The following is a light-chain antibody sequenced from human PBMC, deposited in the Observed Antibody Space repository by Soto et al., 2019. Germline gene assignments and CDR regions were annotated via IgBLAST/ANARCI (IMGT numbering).Light chain of an antibody. Sequence: SQITQSPSSVSASVGDRVTITCRASQGIRDALGWYQQKPGKAPKLLIYDASSLQSGVPSRFSGSGSGSLFTPTISSLQPEDFATYYCLQDYSFPLTFGGGTKVDIK. J-gene: IGKJ4*01. CDR1: QGIRDA. CDR2: DAS. V-gene: IGKV1-6*01. CDR3: LQDYSFPLT.